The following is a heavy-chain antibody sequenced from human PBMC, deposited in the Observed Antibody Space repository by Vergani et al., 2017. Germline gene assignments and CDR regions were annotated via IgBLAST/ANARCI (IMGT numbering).Heavy chain of an antibody. D-gene: IGHD6-19*01. J-gene: IGHJ4*02. Sequence: EVQLLESGGGLVQPGGSLRLSCAASGFTFSSYAMRWVRQAPGKGLEWVSAISGSGCSTYYADSVKGRFTISRDNSKNTLYLKMNSLRAEDAAVYYCAKASSGYYWGQGTLVTVSS. V-gene: IGHV3-23*01. CDR3: AKASSGYY. CDR2: ISGSGCST. CDR1: GFTFSSYA.